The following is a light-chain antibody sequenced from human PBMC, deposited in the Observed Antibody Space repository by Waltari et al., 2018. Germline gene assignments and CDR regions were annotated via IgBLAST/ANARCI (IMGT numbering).Light chain of an antibody. CDR3: QAWDI. J-gene: IGLJ2*01. V-gene: IGLV3-1*01. CDR2: QDT. CDR1: KLGDKY. Sequence: SYELTQPPSVSVSPGQTASITCSGDKLGDKYACWYQHKSGQSPLLVIYQDTKRPSGIPERFSGSNSGNTATLTISGTQAMDEADYYCQAWDIFGGGTKLTVL.